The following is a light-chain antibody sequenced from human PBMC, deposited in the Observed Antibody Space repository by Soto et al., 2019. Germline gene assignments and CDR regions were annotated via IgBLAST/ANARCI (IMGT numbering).Light chain of an antibody. Sequence: DIQLTQSPPTLSASVGDRVTITCRASRSIRYYLAWYQQMPGKAPKLLIYGASSLQSGVPSRFSGSGSGTEFTLTISSLQPDDFATYFCQHHNSYSQTFGQGTKVDI. CDR2: GAS. J-gene: IGKJ1*01. V-gene: IGKV1-5*01. CDR1: RSIRYY. CDR3: QHHNSYSQT.